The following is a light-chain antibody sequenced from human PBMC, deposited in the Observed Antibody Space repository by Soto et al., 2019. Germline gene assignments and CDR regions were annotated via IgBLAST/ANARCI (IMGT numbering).Light chain of an antibody. Sequence: DIQLTQSPSFLSASVGDRVTITCRASQDISNYLAWYHQKPGKAPKLLIYTASTLQSGLPSRFSGSGSGTEFTLTITSLQPEDFATYYSPQRHSYPITFGQGTRLETK. CDR1: QDISNY. V-gene: IGKV1-9*01. CDR3: PQRHSYPIT. J-gene: IGKJ5*01. CDR2: TAS.